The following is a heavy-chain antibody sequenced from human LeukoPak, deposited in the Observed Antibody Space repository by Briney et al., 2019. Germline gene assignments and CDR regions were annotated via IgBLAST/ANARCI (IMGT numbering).Heavy chain of an antibody. CDR1: GGSISSGGYS. V-gene: IGHV4-30-2*01. CDR3: ATTGIAAAGNHH. D-gene: IGHD6-13*01. CDR2: IYHSGST. J-gene: IGHJ5*02. Sequence: PSETLSLTCAVSGGSISSGGYSWSWIRQPPGKGLEWIGYIYHSGSTYYNPSLKSRVTISVDTSKNQFSLKLSSVTAADTAVYYCATTGIAAAGNHHWGQGTLVTVSS.